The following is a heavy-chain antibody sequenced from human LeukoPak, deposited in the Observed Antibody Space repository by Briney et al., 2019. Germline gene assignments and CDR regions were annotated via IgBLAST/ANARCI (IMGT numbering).Heavy chain of an antibody. J-gene: IGHJ4*02. CDR3: AKANYYGSGSYYNGDYYFDY. Sequence: GGSLRLSCAASGFTFDDYAMHWVRQAPGKGLEWVSGISWNSGSIGYADSVKGRFTISRDNAKNSLYLQMNSLRAEDMALYYCAKANYYGSGSYYNGDYYFDYWGQGTLVTVSS. D-gene: IGHD3-10*01. CDR2: ISWNSGSI. V-gene: IGHV3-9*03. CDR1: GFTFDDYA.